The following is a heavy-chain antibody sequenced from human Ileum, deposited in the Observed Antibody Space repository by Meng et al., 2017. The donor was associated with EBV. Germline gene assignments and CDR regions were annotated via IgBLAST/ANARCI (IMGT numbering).Heavy chain of an antibody. CDR2: IGLSADAI. D-gene: IGHD1-14*01. Sequence: LVGSGGWLCSPGWSRGLSCAASGFTFSAYSLSWIRQAPGKGLQVIASIGLSADAIYYADSVKGRFTISRDNANNSLYLQMNNLRVDETAVYYCAGRNNWFDPWAREPWSPSPQ. CDR1: GFTFSAYS. CDR3: AGRNNWFDP. J-gene: IGHJ5*02. V-gene: IGHV3-11*01.